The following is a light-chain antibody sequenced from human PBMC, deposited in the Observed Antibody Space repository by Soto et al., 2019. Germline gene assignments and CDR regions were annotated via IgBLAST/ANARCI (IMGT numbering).Light chain of an antibody. V-gene: IGKV1-5*03. Sequence: DIQRTQSHSTLSASVGDRVTITCRASQSISSWLAWYQQKPGKAPKLLIYKASSLESGVPSRFSGSGSGTEFTLTISSLQPDDFAAYYCQQYNRWTFGQGTKVDI. CDR3: QQYNRWT. CDR2: KAS. CDR1: QSISSW. J-gene: IGKJ1*01.